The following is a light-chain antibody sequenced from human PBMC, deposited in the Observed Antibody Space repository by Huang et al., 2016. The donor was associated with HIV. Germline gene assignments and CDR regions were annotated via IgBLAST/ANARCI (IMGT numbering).Light chain of an antibody. J-gene: IGKJ1*01. CDR3: QQYDSSPLT. CDR2: GAS. Sequence: EIVLTQSPGTLSLSPGESATLACRASQSVSSSYLAWYQQKPGQAPRLLFYGASSRATGIPDRFSGSGSGTDFTLTISRLEPEDFAVYYCQQYDSSPLTFGQGTKVEIK. CDR1: QSVSSSY. V-gene: IGKV3-20*01.